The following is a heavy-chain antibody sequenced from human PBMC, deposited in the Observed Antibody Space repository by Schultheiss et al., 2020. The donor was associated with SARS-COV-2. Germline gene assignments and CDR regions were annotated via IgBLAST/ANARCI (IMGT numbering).Heavy chain of an antibody. Sequence: SQTLSLTCTVSGGSISSYYWSWIRQPPGKGLEWIGYIYYSGSTYYNPSLKSRVTISVDTSKNQFSLKLSSVTAADTAVYYCARDSMKGSWLQFPSYYYYGMDVWGQGTTVTVSS. CDR2: IYYSGST. CDR3: ARDSMKGSWLQFPSYYYYGMDV. D-gene: IGHD5-24*01. CDR1: GGSISSYY. V-gene: IGHV4-59*12. J-gene: IGHJ6*02.